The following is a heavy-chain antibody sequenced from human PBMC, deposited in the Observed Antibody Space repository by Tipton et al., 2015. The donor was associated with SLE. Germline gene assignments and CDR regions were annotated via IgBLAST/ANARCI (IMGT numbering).Heavy chain of an antibody. J-gene: IGHJ6*02. D-gene: IGHD4-11*01. CDR1: GGSISSSSYY. CDR3: ARSPYSNYDRYYYGMDV. CDR2: IYYSGST. V-gene: IGHV4-61*01. Sequence: TLSLTCTVSGGSISSSSYYWSWIRQPPGKGLEWIGYIYYSGSTNYNPSLKSRVTISVDTSKNQFPLKLSSVTAADTAVYYCARSPYSNYDRYYYGMDVWVQGTTVTVSS.